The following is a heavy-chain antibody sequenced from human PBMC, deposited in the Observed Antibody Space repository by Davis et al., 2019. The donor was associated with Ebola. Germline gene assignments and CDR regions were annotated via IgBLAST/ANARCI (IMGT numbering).Heavy chain of an antibody. CDR1: GYTLTGHY. Sequence: SVKVSCKASGYTLTGHYIHWVRQAPGHGLEWMGCINPNSGGTNYAQKFQGWVTMTRDTSISTAYMELSSLRSANTAVYYCARFPSIAARRIENWFDPWGQGTLVTVSS. V-gene: IGHV1-2*04. D-gene: IGHD6-6*01. CDR3: ARFPSIAARRIENWFDP. CDR2: INPNSGGT. J-gene: IGHJ5*02.